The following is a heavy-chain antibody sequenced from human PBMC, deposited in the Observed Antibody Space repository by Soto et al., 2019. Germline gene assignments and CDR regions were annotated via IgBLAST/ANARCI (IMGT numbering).Heavy chain of an antibody. D-gene: IGHD2-2*01. V-gene: IGHV4-38-2*01. Sequence: SETLSLTCAVSGYSIISGYYLVWIRQPPGKGLEWIGSIYHSGSTYYNPSLKSRVTISVDTSKNQFSLKLSSVTAADTAVYYCAQTVPATAAGFDYWGQGTLVTVSS. CDR1: GYSIISGYY. CDR2: IYHSGST. CDR3: AQTVPATAAGFDY. J-gene: IGHJ4*02.